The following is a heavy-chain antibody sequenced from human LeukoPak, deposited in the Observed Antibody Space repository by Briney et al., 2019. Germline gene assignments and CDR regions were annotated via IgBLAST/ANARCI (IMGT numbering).Heavy chain of an antibody. CDR3: ARLKAAAGSGY. D-gene: IGHD6-13*01. CDR2: INHSGST. V-gene: IGHV4-39*07. CDR1: GGSISSGSYY. J-gene: IGHJ4*02. Sequence: PSETLSLTCTVSGGSISSGSYYWSWIRQPPGKGLEWIGEINHSGSTNYNPSLKSRVTISVDTSKNQFSLKLSSVTAADTAVYYCARLKAAAGSGYWGQGTLVTVSS.